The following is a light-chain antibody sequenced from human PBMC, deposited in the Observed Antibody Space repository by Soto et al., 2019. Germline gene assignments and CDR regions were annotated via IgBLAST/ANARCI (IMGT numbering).Light chain of an antibody. CDR3: QPGHDWPLT. Sequence: EIVMTQSPATLSVSPGERATLSCRASQSISGELAWYQQRPGQPPRLLIYGVSTRATGVPDRFSGSGSGSDFTLTISGLQSEDFAVYYCQPGHDWPLTFGQGTRLDI. CDR1: QSISGE. J-gene: IGKJ2*01. V-gene: IGKV3-15*01. CDR2: GVS.